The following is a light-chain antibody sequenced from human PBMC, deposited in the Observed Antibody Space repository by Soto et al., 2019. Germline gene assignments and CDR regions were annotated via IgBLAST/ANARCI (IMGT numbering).Light chain of an antibody. Sequence: DIQMTQSPSSLSASVGDRVTITFLASQSISTYLNWYQHKPGKAPKVLIYAVSSLQSGVPSRFSGSGSGTEFTLTISSLQPDDFATYYCQQYNNYATWTFGQGTKVDIK. CDR1: QSISTY. V-gene: IGKV1-39*01. J-gene: IGKJ1*01. CDR3: QQYNNYATWT. CDR2: AVS.